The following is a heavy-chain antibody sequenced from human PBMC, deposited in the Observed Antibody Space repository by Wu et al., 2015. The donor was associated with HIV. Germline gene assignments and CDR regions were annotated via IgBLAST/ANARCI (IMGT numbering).Heavy chain of an antibody. CDR1: QYTFINYD. CDR2: INPKSGHT. V-gene: IGHV1-8*01. CDR3: ARMIKYYYDHERNYYYCGVDV. Sequence: GAEVTEPGASVMVSCKASQYTFINYDVHWVRQAAGQGLEWMGWINPKSGHTGYSQNFQGRVTLTRDTSISTAYMELTSLRPEDTAVYYCARMIKYYYDHERNYYYCGVDVWGQGTTVTVSS. J-gene: IGHJ6*02. D-gene: IGHD3-22*01.